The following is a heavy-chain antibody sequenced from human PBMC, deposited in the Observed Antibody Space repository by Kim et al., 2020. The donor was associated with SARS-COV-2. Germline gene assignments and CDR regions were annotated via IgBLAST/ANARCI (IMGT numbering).Heavy chain of an antibody. D-gene: IGHD6-19*01. CDR3: ARDRLGALAHPRRGMDV. CDR1: GFTLSDYL. Sequence: GGSLRLSCGASGFTLSDYLIHWVRRVPGKGLAWVSRLSPDGTTAIYAASVKGRFTISRDNAKNTVYLHMNSLRVEDSAVYYCARDRLGALAHPRRGMDVCGQGTTVTVSS. J-gene: IGHJ6*02. CDR2: LSPDGTTA. V-gene: IGHV3-74*01.